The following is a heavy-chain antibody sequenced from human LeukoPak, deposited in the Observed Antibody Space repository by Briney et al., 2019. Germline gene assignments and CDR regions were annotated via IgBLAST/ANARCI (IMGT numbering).Heavy chain of an antibody. V-gene: IGHV4-39*07. CDR1: GGSISSSSYY. D-gene: IGHD5-18*01. CDR2: IYYSGST. Sequence: SETLSLTCTVSGGSISSSSYYWGWIRQPPGKGLEWIGSIYYSGSTYYNPSLKSRVTISVDTSKNQFSLKLSSVTAADTAVYYCARDRDTAMVIAAFDIWGQGTMVTVSS. J-gene: IGHJ3*02. CDR3: ARDRDTAMVIAAFDI.